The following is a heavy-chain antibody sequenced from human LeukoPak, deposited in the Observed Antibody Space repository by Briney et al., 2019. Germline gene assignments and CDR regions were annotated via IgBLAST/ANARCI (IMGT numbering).Heavy chain of an antibody. D-gene: IGHD6-19*01. CDR3: ARGGRAIAVAGTSSHYYMDV. J-gene: IGHJ6*03. V-gene: IGHV1-2*02. CDR2: INPNSGGT. CDR1: GYTFTGYY. Sequence: ASVKVSCKASGYTFTGYYMHWVRQAPGQGLEWMGWINPNSGGTNYAQKFQGRVTMTRDTSISTAYMELRRLRSDDTAVYYCARGGRAIAVAGTSSHYYMDVWGKGTTVTVSS.